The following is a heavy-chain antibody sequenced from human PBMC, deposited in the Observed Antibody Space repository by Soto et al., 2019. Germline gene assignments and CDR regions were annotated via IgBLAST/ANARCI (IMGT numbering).Heavy chain of an antibody. CDR3: ARDNSYSSGWYNDWYFDL. D-gene: IGHD6-19*01. J-gene: IGHJ2*01. CDR1: GYTFTSYG. Sequence: QVQLVQSGAEVKKPGASVKVSCKASGYTFTSYGISWVRQAPGQGLEWMGWISAYNGNTSYAQKLQGRVTMTTDTSTSTAYMELRSLRSDDTAVYYCARDNSYSSGWYNDWYFDLWGRGTLVTVSS. CDR2: ISAYNGNT. V-gene: IGHV1-18*01.